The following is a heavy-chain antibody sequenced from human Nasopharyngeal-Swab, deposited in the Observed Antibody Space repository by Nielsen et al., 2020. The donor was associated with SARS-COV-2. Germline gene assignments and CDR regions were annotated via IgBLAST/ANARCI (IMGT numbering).Heavy chain of an antibody. CDR3: TSWEGPH. CDR1: GFTFSNAW. J-gene: IGHJ4*02. V-gene: IGHV3-15*01. Sequence: GESLKISCAASGFTFSNAWMSWVRQAPGKGREWVGRIKRKTDGGTTEYAAPVKGRFTISRDDSKNSLYLQMNSLKSEDTAVYYCTSWEGPHWGQGTLVTVSS. CDR2: IKRKTDGGTT. D-gene: IGHD1-26*01.